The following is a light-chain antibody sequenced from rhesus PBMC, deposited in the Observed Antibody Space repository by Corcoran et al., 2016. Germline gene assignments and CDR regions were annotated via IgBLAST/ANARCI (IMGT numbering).Light chain of an antibody. J-gene: IGKJ1*01. V-gene: IGKV3-24*04. CDR1: QSVGSN. CDR2: GAS. CDR3: QQSSNLWT. Sequence: ETVVTQSPATLSFSPGERATLSCRASQSVGSNLAWYQPKPGQAPRLLFYGASSRAPGIPDRLSGSGSGTNFTLTISSLEPEDVGVYYCQQSSNLWTFGQGTKVEIK.